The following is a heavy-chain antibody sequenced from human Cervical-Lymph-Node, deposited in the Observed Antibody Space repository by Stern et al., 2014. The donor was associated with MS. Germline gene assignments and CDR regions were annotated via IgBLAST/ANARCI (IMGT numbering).Heavy chain of an antibody. V-gene: IGHV3-23*04. CDR1: GFTFSSYA. CDR2: IGGKGLST. CDR3: ASPFRGGPL. D-gene: IGHD3-10*01. Sequence: EVQLVQSGGGLVQPGGSLTLSCVASGFTFSSYAMTWVRQAPGKGLEWIAGIGGKGLSTYYTVSVKGRFTISRDNSKNTVYLQMNSLRAEDTAVYYCASPFRGGPLWGPGTLVTISS. J-gene: IGHJ4*02.